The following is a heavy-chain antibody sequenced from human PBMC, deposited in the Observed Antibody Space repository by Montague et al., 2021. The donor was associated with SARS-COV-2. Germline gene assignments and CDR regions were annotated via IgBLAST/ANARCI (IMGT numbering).Heavy chain of an antibody. J-gene: IGHJ6*02. Sequence: SETLSLTCTVSHYSITYAYYWGWVRHPPGKGLELIGNNWHGGSTYYNPSLKSRVTILEDTSKNQFSLKPTSVTAADTAVYYCARTSQYCDTTSGYLPNAMDVWGQGTTVTVSS. CDR3: ARTSQYCDTTSGYLPNAMDV. CDR1: HYSITYAYY. CDR2: NWHGGST. D-gene: IGHD2/OR15-2a*01. V-gene: IGHV4-38-2*02.